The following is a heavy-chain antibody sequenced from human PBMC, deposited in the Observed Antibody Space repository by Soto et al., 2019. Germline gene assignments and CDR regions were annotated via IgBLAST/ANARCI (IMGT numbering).Heavy chain of an antibody. J-gene: IGHJ6*02. Sequence: PGGSLRLSCAASGFTFSDYYISWIRQAPGKGLEWVSYISSSGSTIYYADSVKGRFTISRDNAKSSLYLQMNSLRAEDTAVYYCAREMGDPNIVVVPAAMRPYYYYGMDVWGQGTTVTVSS. V-gene: IGHV3-11*01. CDR1: GFTFSDYY. D-gene: IGHD2-2*01. CDR2: ISSSGSTI. CDR3: AREMGDPNIVVVPAAMRPYYYYGMDV.